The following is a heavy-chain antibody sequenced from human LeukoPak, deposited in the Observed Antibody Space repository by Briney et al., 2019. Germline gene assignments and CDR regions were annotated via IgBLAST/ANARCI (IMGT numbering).Heavy chain of an antibody. CDR1: GFTFSSYS. D-gene: IGHD4-11*01. V-gene: IGHV3-21*01. J-gene: IGHJ3*02. CDR3: ARDRYDYSNYLVPFDI. CDR2: ISSSSSYI. Sequence: PGGSLRLSCAASGFTFSSYSMNWVRQAPGKGLEWVSSISSSSSYIYYADSVKGRFTISRDNAKNSLYLQMNSLRAEDTAVYYCARDRYDYSNYLVPFDIWGQGTMVTVSS.